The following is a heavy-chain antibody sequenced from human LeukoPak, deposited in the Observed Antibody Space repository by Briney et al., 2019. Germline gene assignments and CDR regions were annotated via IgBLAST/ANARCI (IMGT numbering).Heavy chain of an antibody. CDR1: GFTFSSYE. CDR3: AREAAYGGNSRGAFDI. D-gene: IGHD4-23*01. Sequence: GGSLRLSCAASGFTFSSYEMNWVRQAPGKGLEWVSYISSSGSTIYYADSVKGRFTISRDNAKNSLYLQMNSLRAEDTAVYYCAREAAYGGNSRGAFDIWGQGTMVTVSS. J-gene: IGHJ3*02. CDR2: ISSSGSTI. V-gene: IGHV3-48*03.